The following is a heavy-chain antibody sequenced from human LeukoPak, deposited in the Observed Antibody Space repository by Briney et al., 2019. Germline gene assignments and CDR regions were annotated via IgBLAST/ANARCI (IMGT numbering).Heavy chain of an antibody. D-gene: IGHD3-10*01. CDR2: INPNSGGT. V-gene: IGHV1-2*02. CDR3: GRGGGGVRGGEDYFDY. CDR1: GYTFTGCY. J-gene: IGHJ4*02. Sequence: ASVKVSCKASGYTFTGCYMHWVRQAPGRGLEWMGWINPNSGGTNYAQKFQGRVTMTRDTSISTAYMELSRLRSDDTAVYYCGRGGGGVRGGEDYFDYWGQGTLVTVSS.